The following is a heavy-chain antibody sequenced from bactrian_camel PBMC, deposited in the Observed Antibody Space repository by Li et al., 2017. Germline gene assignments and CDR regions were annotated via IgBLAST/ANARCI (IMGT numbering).Heavy chain of an antibody. J-gene: IGHJ4*01. D-gene: IGHD6*01. CDR3: ASGPVFAELYGGVWFEPYMYNY. CDR1: GFTFSSYY. Sequence: HVQLVESGGGLVQPGGSLRLSCVASGFTFSSYYMTWVRQAPGKGLEWVSSIYTGGGSTYYADSVKGRFTISFAGSTLSLQMNNLKPGDTAMYSCASGPVFAELYGGVWFEPYMYNYWGLGTQVTVS. CDR2: IYTGGGST. V-gene: IGHV3-2*01.